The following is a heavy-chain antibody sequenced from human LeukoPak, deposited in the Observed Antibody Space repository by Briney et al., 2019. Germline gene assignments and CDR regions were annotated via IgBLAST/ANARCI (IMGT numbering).Heavy chain of an antibody. J-gene: IGHJ4*02. V-gene: IGHV3-49*04. Sequence: GGSLRLSCAAPGFTFSIHWTHWVRQAPGKGLEWVGFIRSEAYGGTTEYAASVKSRFTISRDDSKRIAYLQMSSLKTEDTAVYYCTKDQTPFYWGQGTLVTVSS. CDR3: TKDQTPFY. CDR2: IRSEAYGGTT. CDR1: GFTFSIHW.